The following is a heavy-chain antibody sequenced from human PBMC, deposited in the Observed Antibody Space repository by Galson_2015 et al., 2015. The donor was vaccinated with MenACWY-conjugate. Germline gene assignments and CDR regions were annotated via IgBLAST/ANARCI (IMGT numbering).Heavy chain of an antibody. CDR3: ARPVGVRLNVIPYDVDS. J-gene: IGHJ4*02. V-gene: IGHV3-7*03. CDR2: IKEDGSER. CDR1: GFSLSHYW. Sequence: SLRLSCAASGFSLSHYWMSWVRQAPGKGLEWVANIKEDGSERYYVDSVKGRFTISRDNAKNSLFLQMNSLRAEDTAVYYCARPVGVRLNVIPYDVDSWGQGTLVNVSA. D-gene: IGHD3-3*01.